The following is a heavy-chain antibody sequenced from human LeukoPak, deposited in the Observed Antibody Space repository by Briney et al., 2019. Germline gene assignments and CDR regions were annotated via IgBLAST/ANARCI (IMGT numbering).Heavy chain of an antibody. CDR1: GGSISSSSHY. Sequence: SETLSLTCTVSGGSISSSSHYWAWVRQPPGRGLEWIGSIHSSGSTYYTPSLRGRIAISVDTSESQFSLRLSSVTAADTAVYYCARGRRNYYGSGSYYTDYWGQGTLVTVSS. D-gene: IGHD3-10*01. CDR3: ARGRRNYYGSGSYYTDY. V-gene: IGHV4-39*07. J-gene: IGHJ4*02. CDR2: IHSSGST.